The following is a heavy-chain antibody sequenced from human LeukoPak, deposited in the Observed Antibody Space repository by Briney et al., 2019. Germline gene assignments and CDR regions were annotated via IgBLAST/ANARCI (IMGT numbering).Heavy chain of an antibody. V-gene: IGHV4-34*01. CDR1: GGSFSGHY. J-gene: IGHJ4*02. Sequence: SETLSLTCAVYGGSFSGHYWTWIRQPPGKGLEWIGESTHSGSTNCNPSLKSRVSISVDTSKNQFSLKLTSVTAADTAVYHCARGRTGAAALDFWGPGTLVTVSS. D-gene: IGHD2-2*01. CDR3: ARGRTGAAALDF. CDR2: STHSGST.